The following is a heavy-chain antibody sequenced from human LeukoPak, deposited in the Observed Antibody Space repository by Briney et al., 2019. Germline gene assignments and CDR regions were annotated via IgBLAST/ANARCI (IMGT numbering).Heavy chain of an antibody. Sequence: ASVKVSCKASGYTFTSYYMHWVRQAPGQGLEWMGIINPSGGSTSYAKKFQGRVTMTRDTSTSTVYMELSSLRSEDTAVYYCARDRTATVTIGRPQKYYYGMDVWGQGTTVTVSS. CDR3: ARDRTATVTIGRPQKYYYGMDV. CDR2: INPSGGST. J-gene: IGHJ6*02. V-gene: IGHV1-46*01. CDR1: GYTFTSYY. D-gene: IGHD4-17*01.